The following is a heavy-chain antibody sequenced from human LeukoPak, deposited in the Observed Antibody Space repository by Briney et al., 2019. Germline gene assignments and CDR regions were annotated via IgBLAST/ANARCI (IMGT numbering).Heavy chain of an antibody. J-gene: IGHJ5*02. CDR2: ISAYNGNT. D-gene: IGHD3-10*01. V-gene: IGHV1-18*01. CDR1: GYTFTSYG. CDR3: ARGSMVRGVIIRSWFDP. Sequence: APVKVSCKASGYTFTSYGISCVRQAPGQGLEWMGWISAYNGNTNYGQKLQGRVTMTTDTSTSTAYMELRSLRSDDTAVYYCARGSMVRGVIIRSWFDPWGQGTLVTVSS.